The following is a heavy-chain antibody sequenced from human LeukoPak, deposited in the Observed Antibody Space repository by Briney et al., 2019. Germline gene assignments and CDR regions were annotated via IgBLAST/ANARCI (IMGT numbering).Heavy chain of an antibody. J-gene: IGHJ5*01. CDR3: TTVRGWFGF. CDR1: GFTFSNAW. D-gene: IGHD3-10*01. V-gene: IGHV3-15*01. CDR2: IKSKTDGRTT. Sequence: GGSLRLSCAASGFTFSNAWMSWVRQAPGKGLEWVGRIKSKTDGRTTDYAAPVKGRFTISRDDSKNTLYLQMNSLKTEDTAVYYCTTVRGWFGFWGQGTLVTVSS.